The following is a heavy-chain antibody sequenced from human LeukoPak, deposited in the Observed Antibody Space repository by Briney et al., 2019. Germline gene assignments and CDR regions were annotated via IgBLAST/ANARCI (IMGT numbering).Heavy chain of an antibody. D-gene: IGHD6-19*01. J-gene: IGHJ4*02. V-gene: IGHV3-30*18. CDR3: AKPPSFGGGWGLFHD. CDR2: ISYDASIK. CDR1: GFTFSSYG. Sequence: GGSLRLSCAASGFTFSSYGMHWVRQAPGKGLGWVAVISYDASIKSYGDSVKGRFTISRDNSKNTLYLQMNSLRDEDTAVYFCAKPPSFGGGWGLFHDWGQGTLVTVSS.